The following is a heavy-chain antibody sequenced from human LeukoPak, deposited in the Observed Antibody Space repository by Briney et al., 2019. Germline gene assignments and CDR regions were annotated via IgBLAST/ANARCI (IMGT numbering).Heavy chain of an antibody. CDR1: GFPLSRDW. D-gene: IGHD2/OR15-2a*01. CDR3: AEGTTA. CDR2: IKEDGSEN. J-gene: IGHJ5*02. Sequence: PGGSLRISCAAPGFPLSRDWMTLVRQGPGKGLEWVANIKEDGSENSYVESVKGRLTISRDNAKNSLYLQMNSLRAEDTAVYYCAEGTTAWGQGTLVTVSS. V-gene: IGHV3-7*01.